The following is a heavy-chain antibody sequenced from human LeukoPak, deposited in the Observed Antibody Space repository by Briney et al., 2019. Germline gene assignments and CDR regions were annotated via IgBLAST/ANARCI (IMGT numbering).Heavy chain of an antibody. J-gene: IGHJ4*02. Sequence: GGSLRLSCAVSGLTFSRYAMGWVRQAPGKGLEWVSAISESGSGTYYADSVKGRFTISRDNSKDTLSLQMNSLRAEDTAVYYCAKDIAQGYTFGSIEQDYWGQGTLVTVSS. CDR2: ISESGSGT. CDR1: GLTFSRYA. D-gene: IGHD5-18*01. CDR3: AKDIAQGYTFGSIEQDY. V-gene: IGHV3-23*01.